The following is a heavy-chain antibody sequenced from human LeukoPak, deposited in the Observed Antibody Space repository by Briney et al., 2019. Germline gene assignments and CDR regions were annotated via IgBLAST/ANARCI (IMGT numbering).Heavy chain of an antibody. D-gene: IGHD3-10*01. CDR3: AKDTYYYGSGSYYY. CDR1: GFTFSSYG. V-gene: IGHV3-23*01. CDR2: ISGSSGST. Sequence: GGSLRLSCAASGFTFSSYGMSWVRQAPGKGLEWVSAISGSSGSTYYADSVKGRFTISRDNSKNTLYLQMNSLRAEDTAVYYCAKDTYYYGSGSYYYWGQGTLVTVSS. J-gene: IGHJ4*02.